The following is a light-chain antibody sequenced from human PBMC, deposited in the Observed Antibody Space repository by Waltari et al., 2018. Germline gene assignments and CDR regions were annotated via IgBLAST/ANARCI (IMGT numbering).Light chain of an antibody. V-gene: IGLV2-23*01. Sequence: QSALTQPASVSGSPGQSITISCTGTSSDVGSYNLVSWYQQHPGKAPKLMIYEASKRPSGVSNRFSGSKSCNTASLTISGLQAEDEADYYCSSYTSSSTLVFGGGTKLTVL. J-gene: IGLJ3*02. CDR2: EAS. CDR3: SSYTSSSTLV. CDR1: SSDVGSYNL.